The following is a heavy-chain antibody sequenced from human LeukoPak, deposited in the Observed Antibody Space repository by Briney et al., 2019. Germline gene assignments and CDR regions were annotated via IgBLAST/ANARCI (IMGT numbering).Heavy chain of an antibody. CDR3: ARAAGDSSGYYPNWFDP. D-gene: IGHD3-22*01. CDR2: ISSSSSYI. J-gene: IGHJ5*02. V-gene: IGHV3-21*01. Sequence: GGSLRLSCAASGFTFSSYSTNWVRQAPGKGLEWVSSISSSSSYIYYADSVKGRFTISRDNAKNSLYPQMNSLRAEDTAVYYCARAAGDSSGYYPNWFDPWGQGTLVTVSS. CDR1: GFTFSSYS.